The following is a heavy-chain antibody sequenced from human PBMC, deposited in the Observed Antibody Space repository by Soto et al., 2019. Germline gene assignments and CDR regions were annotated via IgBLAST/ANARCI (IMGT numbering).Heavy chain of an antibody. Sequence: SETLSLTCTVSGGSISSYYWSWIRQPPGKGLEWIGYIYYSGSPNYNPSLKSRVTISVDTSKNQFSLRLSSVTAADTAVYYCARRTPGIWSGGYYYDYYMDVWGKGTAVTVSS. CDR1: GGSISSYY. V-gene: IGHV4-59*08. D-gene: IGHD1-7*01. CDR2: IYYSGSP. CDR3: ARRTPGIWSGGYYYDYYMDV. J-gene: IGHJ6*03.